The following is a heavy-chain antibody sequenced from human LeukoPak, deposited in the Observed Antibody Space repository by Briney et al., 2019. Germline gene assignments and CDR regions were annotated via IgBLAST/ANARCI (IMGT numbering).Heavy chain of an antibody. V-gene: IGHV3-9*03. CDR2: ISWNSGSI. CDR3: AKGSVVPGIPDY. CDR1: GFTFDDYA. J-gene: IGHJ4*02. Sequence: GGSLRLSCAASGFTFDDYAMHWVRQAPGKGLEWVSGISWNSGSIGYADSVKGRFTISRDNAKNSLYLQMNSLRAEDMALYYCAKGSVVPGIPDYWGQGTLVTVSS. D-gene: IGHD2-8*02.